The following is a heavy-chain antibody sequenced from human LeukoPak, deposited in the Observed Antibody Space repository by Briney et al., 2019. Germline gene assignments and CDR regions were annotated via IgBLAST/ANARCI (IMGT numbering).Heavy chain of an antibody. CDR3: ARDLYSSIGYD. CDR2: INHSGNT. Sequence: PSETLSLTRAVSGGSLSGQYWTGIRQFPGKGLEWIQQINHSGNTNYNPSIKSRLTMSKATSKNHCSLRLSSVTAADTAIYYCARDLYSSIGYDWGQGTLVTVSS. V-gene: IGHV4-34*01. J-gene: IGHJ4*02. CDR1: GGSLSGQY. D-gene: IGHD6-25*01.